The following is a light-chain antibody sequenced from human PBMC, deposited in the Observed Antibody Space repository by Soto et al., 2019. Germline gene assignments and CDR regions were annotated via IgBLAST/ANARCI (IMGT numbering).Light chain of an antibody. J-gene: IGKJ1*01. Sequence: DIVMTQSPDSLAVSLGERVTINCRSSQSVLYSSSNKNYLAWYQQKPGQHPKLLIYWASTRESGVPDRFSGSGSVTDFTLTISSLQAEDVAVYYCQQYCISPWTFGQGTKVEIK. CDR1: QSVLYSSSNKNY. CDR2: WAS. CDR3: QQYCISPWT. V-gene: IGKV4-1*01.